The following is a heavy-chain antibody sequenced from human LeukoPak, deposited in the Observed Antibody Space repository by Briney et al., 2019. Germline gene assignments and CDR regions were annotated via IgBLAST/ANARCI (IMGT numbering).Heavy chain of an antibody. CDR2: ISGSGGST. CDR1: GFTFSSYA. Sequence: GGSLRLSCAASGFTFSSYAMSWVRQAPGKGLEWVSVISGSGGSTYYADSVKGRFSISRDNSKNTLYLQMNSLRTEDTAVYYCAPTYYYDSRGAYYFDYWGQGTLVTVSS. D-gene: IGHD3-22*01. V-gene: IGHV3-23*01. J-gene: IGHJ4*02. CDR3: APTYYYDSRGAYYFDY.